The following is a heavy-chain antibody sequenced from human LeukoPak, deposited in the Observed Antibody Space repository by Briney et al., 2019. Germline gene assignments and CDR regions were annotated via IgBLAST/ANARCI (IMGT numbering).Heavy chain of an antibody. D-gene: IGHD4-23*01. CDR2: IIPIFGTA. Sequence: SVKVSCKASGGTFSSYAISWVRQAPGQGLEWMGGIIPIFGTANYAQKFQGRVTITTDESTSTAYMELSSLRSEDTAVYYCARDLITPRTIVTPGYFDYWGQGTLVTVSS. CDR1: GGTFSSYA. J-gene: IGHJ4*02. V-gene: IGHV1-69*05. CDR3: ARDLITPRTIVTPGYFDY.